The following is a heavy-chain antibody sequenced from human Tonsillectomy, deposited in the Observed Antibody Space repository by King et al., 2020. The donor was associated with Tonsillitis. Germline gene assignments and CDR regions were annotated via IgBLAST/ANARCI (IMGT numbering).Heavy chain of an antibody. CDR1: GYTFSNYG. CDR3: AKAPIAGYSSGWYLDH. D-gene: IGHD6-19*01. CDR2: IGHDGSKK. J-gene: IGHJ4*02. Sequence: VQLVESGGGVVQPGGSLRLSCVASGYTFSNYGMHWVRQAPGKGLEWVAFIGHDGSKKYFGDSVKGRVTISRDNSKNTVYLQVNSLRAEDTAVYYCAKAPIAGYSSGWYLDHWGQGILVTVSS. V-gene: IGHV3-30*02.